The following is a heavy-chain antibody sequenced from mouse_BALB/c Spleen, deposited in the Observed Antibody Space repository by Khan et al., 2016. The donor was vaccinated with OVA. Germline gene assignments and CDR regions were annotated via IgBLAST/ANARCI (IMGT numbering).Heavy chain of an antibody. V-gene: IGHV3-2*02. D-gene: IGHD2-4*01. J-gene: IGHJ3*01. CDR1: GYSITSEYT. CDR2: ISYSGNT. CDR3: ARKDYYDYDPFPY. Sequence: EVELVESGPGLVKPSQSLSLTCTVTGYSITSEYTWNWIRQFPGNKLKWMGFISYSGNTRYNPSLKSRISITRDTSKNQFFLQLNSVTSEDTATYYSARKDYYDYDPFPYWGQGTLVTVSA.